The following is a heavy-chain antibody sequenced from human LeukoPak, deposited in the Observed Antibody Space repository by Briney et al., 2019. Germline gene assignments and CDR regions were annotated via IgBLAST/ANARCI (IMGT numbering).Heavy chain of an antibody. Sequence: GGSLRLSCAASGFTFDDYGMSWVRQAPGKGLEWVSGINWNGGSTGYADSVKGRFTISRDNARNSLYLQMNSLRAEDTALYYCARVDRGYSYASEGYWGQGTLVTVSS. D-gene: IGHD5-18*01. CDR1: GFTFDDYG. V-gene: IGHV3-20*04. J-gene: IGHJ4*02. CDR3: ARVDRGYSYASEGY. CDR2: INWNGGST.